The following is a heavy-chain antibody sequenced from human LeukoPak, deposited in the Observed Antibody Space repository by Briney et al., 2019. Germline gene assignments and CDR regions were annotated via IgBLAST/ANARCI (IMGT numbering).Heavy chain of an antibody. D-gene: IGHD1-1*01. Sequence: SGGSLRLSCTASGFTFSSYSMNWVRQAPGKGLEWVSSISTSSSYIYYADSVKGRFTVSRDNARNSLYLQMNTLRAEDTAVYYCARDLWNGGDYWGQGTLVTVSS. CDR2: ISTSSSYI. CDR1: GFTFSSYS. J-gene: IGHJ4*02. CDR3: ARDLWNGGDY. V-gene: IGHV3-21*01.